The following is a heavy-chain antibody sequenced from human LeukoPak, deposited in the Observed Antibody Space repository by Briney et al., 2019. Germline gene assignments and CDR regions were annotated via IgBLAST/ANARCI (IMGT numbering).Heavy chain of an antibody. Sequence: SETLSLTCAVYGGSFSGYYWSWIRQPPGKGLEWIGEINHSGSTNYNPSLKSRVTISVDTSKNQFSVKLSSVTAADTAVYYCARGISTLDYWGQGTLVTVSS. V-gene: IGHV4-34*01. CDR2: INHSGST. J-gene: IGHJ4*02. CDR3: ARGISTLDY. CDR1: GGSFSGYY.